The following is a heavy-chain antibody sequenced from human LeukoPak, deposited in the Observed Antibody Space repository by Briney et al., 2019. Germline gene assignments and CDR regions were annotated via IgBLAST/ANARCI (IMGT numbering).Heavy chain of an antibody. V-gene: IGHV1-18*01. CDR3: ARVPDDYSSSWYSGYYYMDV. J-gene: IGHJ6*03. D-gene: IGHD6-13*01. CDR1: GYTFTSYG. Sequence: GASVKVSCKASGYTFTSYGISWVRQAPGQGLEWMGWISAYNGNTNYARKLQGRVTMTTDTSTSTAYMELRSLRSDDTAVYYCARVPDDYSSSWYSGYYYMDVWGKGTTVTISS. CDR2: ISAYNGNT.